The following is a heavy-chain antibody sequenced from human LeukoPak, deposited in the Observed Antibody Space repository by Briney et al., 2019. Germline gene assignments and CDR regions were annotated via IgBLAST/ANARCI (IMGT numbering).Heavy chain of an antibody. CDR2: ISSSGSTI. J-gene: IGHJ4*02. D-gene: IGHD6-6*01. CDR1: GFTFSGYE. V-gene: IGHV3-48*03. Sequence: GGSLRLSCAASGFTFSGYEMNWVRQAPGKGLEWVSYISSSGSTIYYADSVKGRFTISRDNAKNSLYLQMNSLRAEDTAVYYCARESTAGANFDYWGQGTLVTVSS. CDR3: ARESTAGANFDY.